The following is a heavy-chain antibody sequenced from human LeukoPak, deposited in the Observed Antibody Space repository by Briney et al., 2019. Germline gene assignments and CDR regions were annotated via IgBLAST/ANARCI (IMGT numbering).Heavy chain of an antibody. Sequence: AAGSLRLSCAASGFTFGSYAMSWARQIPGKGLEWVSIVSNGGVTTYYADCVRGRFTISRDNSRNMLYLQMSSLRAEDTAVYYCVKLSSGSGSRFAFGSRGQGTLVTVS. D-gene: IGHD6-19*01. V-gene: IGHV3-23*03. CDR1: GFTFGSYA. J-gene: IGHJ4*02. CDR2: VSNGGVTT. CDR3: VKLSSGSGSRFAFGS.